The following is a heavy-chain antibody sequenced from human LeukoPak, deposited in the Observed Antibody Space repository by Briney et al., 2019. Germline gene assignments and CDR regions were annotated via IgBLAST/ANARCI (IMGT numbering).Heavy chain of an antibody. CDR1: GFTFSSYA. CDR2: ISGSGGST. CDR3: ARYGEYSSSWYFDY. J-gene: IGHJ4*02. Sequence: GGSLRLSCAASGFTFSSYAMSWVRQAPGKGLEWVSAISGSGGSTYYADSVKGRFTISRDNAKNSLYLQMNSLRAEDTAVYYCARYGEYSSSWYFDYWGQGTLVTVSS. D-gene: IGHD6-13*01. V-gene: IGHV3-23*01.